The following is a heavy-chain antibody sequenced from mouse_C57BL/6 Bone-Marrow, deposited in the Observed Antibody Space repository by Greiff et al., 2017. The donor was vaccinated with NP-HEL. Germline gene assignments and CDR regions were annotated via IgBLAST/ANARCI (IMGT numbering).Heavy chain of an antibody. CDR2: IYPGDGDT. CDR1: GYAFSSYW. CDR3: ARDPFYGNYDYYAMDY. D-gene: IGHD2-10*01. Sequence: QVHVKQSGAELVKPGASVKISCKASGYAFSSYWMNWVKQRPGKGLEWIGQIYPGDGDTNYNGKFKGKATLTADKSSSTAYMQLSSLTSEDSAVYFCARDPFYGNYDYYAMDYWGQGTSVTVSS. V-gene: IGHV1-80*01. J-gene: IGHJ4*01.